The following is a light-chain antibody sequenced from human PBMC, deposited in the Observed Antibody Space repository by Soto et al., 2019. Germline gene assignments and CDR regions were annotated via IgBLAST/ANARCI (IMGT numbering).Light chain of an antibody. J-gene: IGLJ2*01. CDR2: EVS. CDR1: SSDFASYNF. V-gene: IGLV2-14*01. CDR3: SSYTTTSTLII. Sequence: QSALTQPASVSGSPGQSITISCAGTSSDFASYNFVSWYQHYPDKAPKLIIYEVSNRPSGVSNRFSGSKSGNTASLTISGLQAEDEADYYCSSYTTTSTLIIFGGGTKLTVL.